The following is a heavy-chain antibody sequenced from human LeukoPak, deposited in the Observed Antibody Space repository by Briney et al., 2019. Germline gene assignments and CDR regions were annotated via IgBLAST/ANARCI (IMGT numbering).Heavy chain of an antibody. D-gene: IGHD3-9*01. Sequence: QPGGSLRLSCAASGFTVSSNYMSWVRQAPGKGLEWVSIIYSGGSTYYADSVKGRFTISRDNSKNTLYLQMNSLRAEDTAVYYCARTGYFDWLLHYYYYYYMDVWGKGTTVTVSS. CDR2: IYSGGST. CDR3: ARTGYFDWLLHYYYYYYMDV. CDR1: GFTVSSNY. J-gene: IGHJ6*03. V-gene: IGHV3-53*01.